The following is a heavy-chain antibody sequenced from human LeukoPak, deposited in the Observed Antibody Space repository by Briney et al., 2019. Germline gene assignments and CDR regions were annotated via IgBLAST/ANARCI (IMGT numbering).Heavy chain of an antibody. CDR1: GGSISSRTYY. J-gene: IGHJ3*02. D-gene: IGHD3-22*01. CDR2: IHYTGST. Sequence: SETLSLTSTVSGGSISSRTYYWGWIRQPPGKGLEWIGSIHYTGSTYYNPSLKSRVTISVDTSKNQFSLKLSSVTAADTAVYYCARLWTYYYDSSGYLDAFDIWGQGTMVTVSS. V-gene: IGHV4-39*07. CDR3: ARLWTYYYDSSGYLDAFDI.